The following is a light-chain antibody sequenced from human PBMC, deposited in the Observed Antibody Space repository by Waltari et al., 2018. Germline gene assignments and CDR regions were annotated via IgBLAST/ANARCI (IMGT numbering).Light chain of an antibody. V-gene: IGLV2-14*03. CDR2: DVT. CDR1: SPDVGSYNY. CDR3: NSHSTTTPVV. Sequence: QSALTQPASVSGSPGQSITISCTGTSPDVGSYNYLSWYQQYPGKAPQLIIYDVTQRPSGISTRFSGSKSGNTASLTISGLQAEDEADYFCNSHSTTTPVVFGGGTKVTVL. J-gene: IGLJ2*01.